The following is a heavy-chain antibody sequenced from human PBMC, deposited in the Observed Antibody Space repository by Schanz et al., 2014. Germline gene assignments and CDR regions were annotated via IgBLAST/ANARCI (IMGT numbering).Heavy chain of an antibody. V-gene: IGHV1-8*01. Sequence: QVQLVQSGAEVKKPGASVKVSCKASGYKITSNDVTWVRQATGQGLEWMGWMNPDSGNTGYAQKFQGRVTMTRNTTISAAFMELSSMRSDYTAVYYCARQDTAMAVAGRVIDSAYYAFDVWGEGTTVTVSS. CDR3: ARQDTAMAVAGRVIDSAYYAFDV. D-gene: IGHD6-19*01. J-gene: IGHJ6*04. CDR1: GYKITSND. CDR2: MNPDSGNT.